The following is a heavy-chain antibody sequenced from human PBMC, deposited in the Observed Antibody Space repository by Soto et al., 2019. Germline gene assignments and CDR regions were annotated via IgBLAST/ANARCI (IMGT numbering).Heavy chain of an antibody. V-gene: IGHV2-5*02. D-gene: IGHD6-6*01. CDR1: GFALYTSGVG. J-gene: IGHJ4*02. CDR2: IYWDDSE. CDR3: ALIVEALPVRGALDF. Sequence: QITLKESGPTLVKPTQTLTLTCTFSGFALYTSGVGVGWIRQPPGKALDGLALIYWDDSERYSPPLQSRLTIKKATSMYRVVLTMTTMDPVDTDTYYCALIVEALPVRGALDFWGQGTLVTVSS.